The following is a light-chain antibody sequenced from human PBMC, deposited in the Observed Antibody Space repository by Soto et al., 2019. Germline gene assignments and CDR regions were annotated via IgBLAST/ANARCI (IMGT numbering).Light chain of an antibody. CDR3: QQGYSTPVT. Sequence: AIRMTQSPSSLSASPGDRVTITCRASQDISSYLAWYQQKPGKAPNLLIYVASTLQSGVPSRFSGSGSGTDFTLTISSLQPEDFATYFCQQGYSTPVTFGQGTRLEIK. J-gene: IGKJ5*01. V-gene: IGKV1-8*01. CDR1: QDISSY. CDR2: VAS.